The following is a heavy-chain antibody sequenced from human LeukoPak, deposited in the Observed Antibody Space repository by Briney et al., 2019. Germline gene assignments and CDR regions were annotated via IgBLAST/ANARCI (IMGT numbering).Heavy chain of an antibody. Sequence: SETLSLTCAVSGGSISSGGYSWSWIRQPPGKGLEWIGEINHSGSTNYNPSLKSRVTISVDTSKNQFSLKLSSVTAADTAVYYCARVPDYVGGWFDPWGQGTLVTVSS. V-gene: IGHV4-30-2*01. J-gene: IGHJ5*02. CDR2: INHSGST. CDR1: GGSISSGGYS. CDR3: ARVPDYVGGWFDP. D-gene: IGHD4-17*01.